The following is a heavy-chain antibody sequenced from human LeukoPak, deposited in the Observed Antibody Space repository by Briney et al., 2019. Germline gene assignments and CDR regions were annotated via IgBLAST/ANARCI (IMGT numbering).Heavy chain of an antibody. CDR1: GYTFTSYD. Sequence: PAASVKVSCKASGYTFTSYDMNWVRQATGQGLEWMGWMNPNSGNTGYAQKFQGRVTMTRNTSISTAYMELSSLRSEDTAVYYCARGALWYSYGDYYYYGMDVWGQGTTVTVSS. CDR2: MNPNSGNT. V-gene: IGHV1-8*01. D-gene: IGHD5-18*01. CDR3: ARGALWYSYGDYYYYGMDV. J-gene: IGHJ6*02.